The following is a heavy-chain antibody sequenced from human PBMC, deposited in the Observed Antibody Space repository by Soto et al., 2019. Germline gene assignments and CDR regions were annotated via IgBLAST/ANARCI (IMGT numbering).Heavy chain of an antibody. Sequence: ASVKVSCKASGYTFTNFDLNWVRQAPGQGLEWMGWLNPNTGETGYAQKFQGRVTMTRDTSISTTYMELSSLISEDTAVYYCVRDLADYEQFGFDYWGQGTLVTVS. CDR2: LNPNTGET. CDR1: GYTFTNFD. V-gene: IGHV1-8*01. J-gene: IGHJ4*02. CDR3: VRDLADYEQFGFDY. D-gene: IGHD4-17*01.